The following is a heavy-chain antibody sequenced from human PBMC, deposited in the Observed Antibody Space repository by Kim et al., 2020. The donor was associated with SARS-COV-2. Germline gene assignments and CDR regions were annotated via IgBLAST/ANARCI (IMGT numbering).Heavy chain of an antibody. CDR3: ARDTAAAMDG. Sequence: GGSLRLSCVASGFTFTDYYMDWVRQAPGKGLEWLSRTTNKNNVYTTYAPAVKGSFTVSRDDSKNSLYLQMNSLKTEDTADYYCARDTAAAMDGCGQGTT. J-gene: IGHJ6*02. CDR1: GFTFTDYY. CDR2: TTNKNNVYTT. V-gene: IGHV3-72*01. D-gene: IGHD6-25*01.